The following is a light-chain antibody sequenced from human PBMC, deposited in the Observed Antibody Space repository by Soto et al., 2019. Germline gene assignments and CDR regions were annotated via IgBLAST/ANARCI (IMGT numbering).Light chain of an antibody. J-gene: IGKJ4*01. CDR3: QQYNNWPLT. V-gene: IGKV3-15*01. Sequence: EIEMTQSPATLSVSPGERATLSCRASQSVSNNLAWYQQQPGQAPRLLIYGASTRATGIPARFSGSVSGTDFTLTISSLQSEDFAVYYCQQYNNWPLTFGGGTKVEIK. CDR2: GAS. CDR1: QSVSNN.